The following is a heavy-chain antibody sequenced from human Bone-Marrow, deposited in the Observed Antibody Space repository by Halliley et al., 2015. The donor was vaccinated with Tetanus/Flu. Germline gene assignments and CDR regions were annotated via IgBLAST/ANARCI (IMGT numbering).Heavy chain of an antibody. V-gene: IGHV5-10-1*01. J-gene: IGHJ4*02. CDR2: IDPSDSYT. D-gene: IGHD3-3*01. Sequence: QLVQSGAVVKKPGESLRISCKGSGYTFTDSWINWVRQVPGKGLEWMGKIDPSDSYTNYSPSFQGHVTMSIDTSISTAFLQWSSLKASDTAIYYCATRVESSGTKVLPDSWGQGTLVTVSS. CDR3: ATRVESSGTKVLPDS. CDR1: GYTFTDSW.